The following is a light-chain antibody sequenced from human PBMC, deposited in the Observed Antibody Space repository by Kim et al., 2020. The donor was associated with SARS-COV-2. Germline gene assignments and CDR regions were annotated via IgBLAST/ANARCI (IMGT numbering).Light chain of an antibody. V-gene: IGLV3-19*01. Sequence: VALGQTVMITCQGDSLRSYYATWYQHKPGQAPILVIYGKNNRPSEIPDRFSGSSSGNTASLTITGTQAGDEADYYCNSRDSNDNVVFGGGTQLTVL. CDR3: NSRDSNDNVV. J-gene: IGLJ2*01. CDR1: SLRSYY. CDR2: GKN.